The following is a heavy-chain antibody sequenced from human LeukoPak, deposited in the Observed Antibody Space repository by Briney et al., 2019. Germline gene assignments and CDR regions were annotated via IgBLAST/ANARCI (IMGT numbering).Heavy chain of an antibody. Sequence: SETLSLTCTVSGGSISSYYWSWIRQPPGRGLEWIGYIYYSGSTNYNPSLKSRVTISVDTSKNQFSLKLSSVTAADTAVYYCARVLNGHFDYWGQGTLVTVSS. CDR2: IYYSGST. V-gene: IGHV4-59*01. CDR1: GGSISSYY. J-gene: IGHJ4*02. CDR3: ARVLNGHFDY. D-gene: IGHD2-8*01.